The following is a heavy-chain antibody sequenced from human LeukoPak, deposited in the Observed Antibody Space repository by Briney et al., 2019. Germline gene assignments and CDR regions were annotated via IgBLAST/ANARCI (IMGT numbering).Heavy chain of an antibody. V-gene: IGHV4-59*01. J-gene: IGHJ4*02. CDR2: IYYSGST. CDR1: GGSISSYY. D-gene: IGHD3-10*01. Sequence: SQTLSLTCTLPGGSISSYYWSWIRHPPGKGLEWIGYIYYSGSTNYNPSLKSRVTISVDTSKNQFYLKLSSVTAADTAVYYCARFSGYYYGSGSYFDYWGQGTLVTVSS. CDR3: ARFSGYYYGSGSYFDY.